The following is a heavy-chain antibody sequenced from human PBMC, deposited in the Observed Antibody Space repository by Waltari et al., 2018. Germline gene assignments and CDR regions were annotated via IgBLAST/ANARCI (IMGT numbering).Heavy chain of an antibody. Sequence: EVQLLESGGGLVQPGGSLRLSCAASGFAFSNYAMTWVRQAPGKGLEWGSRISGSGDNTYYADSVKCRFTVSRDNSKNTLFLQMNSLRAEDRAVYFCAKDLTITMVQGVIPYYGMDVWGQGTTVTVSS. D-gene: IGHD3-10*01. CDR2: ISGSGDNT. V-gene: IGHV3-23*01. J-gene: IGHJ6*02. CDR3: AKDLTITMVQGVIPYYGMDV. CDR1: GFAFSNYA.